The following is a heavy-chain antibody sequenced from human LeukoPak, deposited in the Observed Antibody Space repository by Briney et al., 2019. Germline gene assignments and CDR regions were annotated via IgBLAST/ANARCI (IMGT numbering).Heavy chain of an antibody. V-gene: IGHV3-74*01. CDR3: ARDPSYSSGWYDY. CDR1: GFTFSRYW. CDR2: IENDGSST. D-gene: IGHD6-19*01. J-gene: IGHJ4*02. Sequence: PGGSLRLSCAASGFTFSRYWMHWVRQDPGKGLVWVSRIENDGSSTSYADPVKGRFTISRDNAKNTLYLQMNSLRAEDTAVYYCARDPSYSSGWYDYWGQGTLVTVSS.